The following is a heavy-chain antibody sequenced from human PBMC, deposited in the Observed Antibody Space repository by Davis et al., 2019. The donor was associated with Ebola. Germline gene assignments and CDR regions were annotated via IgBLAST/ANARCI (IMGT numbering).Heavy chain of an antibody. CDR2: ITHSGST. V-gene: IGHV4-34*01. CDR3: ARGLSHSSGHFHV. J-gene: IGHJ6*02. CDR1: GGSFSGYY. Sequence: SETLSLTCAVYGGSFSGYYWSWIRQPPGKGLEWIGEITHSGSTNYNPSLKSRVTISADTSKNSVSLSLSSVTAADTATYYCARGLSHSSGHFHVWGPGTTVTVSS. D-gene: IGHD6-19*01.